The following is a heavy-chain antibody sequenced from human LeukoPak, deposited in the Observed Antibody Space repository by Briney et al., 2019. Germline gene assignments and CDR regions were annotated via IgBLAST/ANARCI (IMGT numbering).Heavy chain of an antibody. CDR3: ARGRKNYDFPN. Sequence: GASVKISCKASGGTFSSYAISWVRQAPGQGLEWMGGIIPIFGTANYAQKFQGRVTITADESTSTAYMELSSLRSEDTAVYYCARGRKNYDFPNWGQGTLVTASS. D-gene: IGHD3-3*01. CDR2: IIPIFGTA. V-gene: IGHV1-69*13. J-gene: IGHJ4*02. CDR1: GGTFSSYA.